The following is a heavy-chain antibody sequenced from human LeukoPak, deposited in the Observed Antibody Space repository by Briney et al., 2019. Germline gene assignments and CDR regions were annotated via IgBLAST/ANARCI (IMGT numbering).Heavy chain of an antibody. CDR1: GFTFSSYW. V-gene: IGHV3-7*01. Sequence: GGSLRLSCAASGFTFSSYWMSWVRQAPGKGLEWVANIKQDGSEKYYVDSVKGRFTISRDNAKNSLYLQMNRLRAEDTAVYYCARDLLDYGSAFDIWGQGTMVTVSS. CDR2: IKQDGSEK. CDR3: ARDLLDYGSAFDI. D-gene: IGHD3-10*01. J-gene: IGHJ3*02.